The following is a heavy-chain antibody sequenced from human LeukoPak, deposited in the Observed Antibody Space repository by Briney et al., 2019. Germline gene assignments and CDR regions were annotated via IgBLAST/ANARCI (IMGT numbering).Heavy chain of an antibody. V-gene: IGHV3-49*03. Sequence: GGSLRLSCPASGFTFGDYAMNWFRQAPGKGLEWVGFIRSNAYGGTTEYAASVKGRFTISRDDSKNIAYLQMNSLKIEDTAVYYCTRSRGYSYGYSDYWGQGTLVTVSS. CDR1: GFTFGDYA. CDR3: TRSRGYSYGYSDY. D-gene: IGHD5-18*01. CDR2: IRSNAYGGTT. J-gene: IGHJ4*02.